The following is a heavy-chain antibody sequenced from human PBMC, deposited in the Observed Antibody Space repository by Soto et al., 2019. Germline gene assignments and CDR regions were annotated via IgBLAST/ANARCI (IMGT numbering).Heavy chain of an antibody. CDR3: ERWRRPFLYDGSGYYSNNYFDC. CDR2: IWYDGSNK. V-gene: IGHV3-33*01. Sequence: PGGSLRLSCASSGFTFSSYGMHWVRQAPGKGLERVAVIWYDGSNKYYADSVKGRFTISRDDSKNTLYLQMNSLRAEDTAVYYCERWRRPFLYDGSGYYSNNYFDCRGKETRGTVAS. J-gene: IGHJ4*02. CDR1: GFTFSSYG. D-gene: IGHD3-22*01.